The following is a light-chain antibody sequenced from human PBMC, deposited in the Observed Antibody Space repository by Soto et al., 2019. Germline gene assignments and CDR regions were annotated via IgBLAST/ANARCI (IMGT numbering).Light chain of an antibody. CDR2: LGS. V-gene: IGKV2-28*01. Sequence: DIVLTQSPLSLPVTPGEPASISCKSSQSLLHSDGYKYLDWYVQKAGQSPQLLIYLGSHRASGVRDRLSGSGSGTDFTLKISKLEADDVGVYYCMQTLQTPFTFGPGTKVDIK. J-gene: IGKJ3*01. CDR3: MQTLQTPFT. CDR1: QSLLHSDGYKY.